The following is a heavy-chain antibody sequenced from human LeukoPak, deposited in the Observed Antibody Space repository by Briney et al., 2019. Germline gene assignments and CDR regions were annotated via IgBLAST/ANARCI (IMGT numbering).Heavy chain of an antibody. V-gene: IGHV3-23*01. Sequence: GGSLTLSCAASGFTLSSYVMSWVRQAPGKGLEWVSAISGSGGSTYYADSVKGRFTISRDNSKNTLYLQMNSLRAEDTAVYYCAKFTADGSDDYWGQGTLVTVFS. CDR1: GFTLSSYV. CDR2: ISGSGGST. D-gene: IGHD6-13*01. CDR3: AKFTADGSDDY. J-gene: IGHJ4*02.